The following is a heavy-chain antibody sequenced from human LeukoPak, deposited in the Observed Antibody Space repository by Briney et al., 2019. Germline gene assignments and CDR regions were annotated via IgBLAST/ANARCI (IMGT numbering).Heavy chain of an antibody. CDR3: VKAITFGGVTFDS. CDR1: GYSFITYW. J-gene: IGHJ4*02. V-gene: IGHV5-51*01. Sequence: GESLKISCKGSGYSFITYWIGWVRQMPGKGLEWMGIIYPGDSDTRYGPSFRGQVTISADKSISTAYLQWSSLTATDTAMYYCVKAITFGGVTFDSWGQGTLVTVSS. CDR2: IYPGDSDT. D-gene: IGHD3-16*01.